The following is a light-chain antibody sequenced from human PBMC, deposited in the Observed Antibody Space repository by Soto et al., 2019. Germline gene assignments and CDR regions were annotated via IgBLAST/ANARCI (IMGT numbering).Light chain of an antibody. Sequence: EIVLTQSPGTLSLSPGERATLSCRASQSVSSSYLAWYQQKPGQAPKFLIYGVSSRATGIPDRFSGSGSGTDFTLTISRLEPEDFAVYYCQQRSNWPLTFGGGTKVDIK. CDR2: GVS. V-gene: IGKV3D-20*02. CDR3: QQRSNWPLT. CDR1: QSVSSSY. J-gene: IGKJ4*01.